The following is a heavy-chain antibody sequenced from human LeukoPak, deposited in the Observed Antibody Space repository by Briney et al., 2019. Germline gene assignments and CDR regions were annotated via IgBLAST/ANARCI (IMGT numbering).Heavy chain of an antibody. V-gene: IGHV3-30*04. J-gene: IGHJ6*02. CDR3: AREPPTPGYSSSWRDYYYYGMDV. Sequence: PGRSLRLSCASSVFTFSSYAMHWVRQAPGKGLAGVAVISYDGSNKYYADSVKGRFTISRDNSKNTLYLQRNSLRAEDTAVYYCAREPPTPGYSSSWRDYYYYGMDVWGQGTTVTVSS. D-gene: IGHD6-13*01. CDR1: VFTFSSYA. CDR2: ISYDGSNK.